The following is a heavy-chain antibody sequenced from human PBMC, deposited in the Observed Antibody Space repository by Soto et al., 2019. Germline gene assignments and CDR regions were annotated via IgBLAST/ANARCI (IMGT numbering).Heavy chain of an antibody. V-gene: IGHV6-1*01. D-gene: IGHD6-19*01. CDR3: AGGVAGSGFDL. CDR2: TYYRSNWRH. CDR1: GDSVSSNTAA. Sequence: SRTLSLACAISGDSVSSNTAAWNWIRSSPSRGLEWLGRTYYRSNWRHDYAVSVKSRITVNPDTSKNHFSLQLNSVTPDDTAVYYCAGGVAGSGFDLWGQGTRVTSPQ. J-gene: IGHJ4*02.